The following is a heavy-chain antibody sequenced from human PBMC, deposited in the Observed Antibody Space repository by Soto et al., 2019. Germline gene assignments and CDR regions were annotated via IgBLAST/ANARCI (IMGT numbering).Heavy chain of an antibody. D-gene: IGHD2-2*01. J-gene: IGHJ6*02. CDR1: GGTFSSYA. CDR3: ARSQGSSTSLEIYYYYYCGMDV. Sequence: QVQLVQSGAEVKKPGSSVKVSCKASGGTFSSYAISWVRQAPGQGLEWMGGIISISDTTNYAQKFQGRVTITADESTSTAYMELSSLRAEDTAVYYCARSQGSSTSLEIYYYYYCGMDVWGQGTTVTVSS. V-gene: IGHV1-69*01. CDR2: IISISDTT.